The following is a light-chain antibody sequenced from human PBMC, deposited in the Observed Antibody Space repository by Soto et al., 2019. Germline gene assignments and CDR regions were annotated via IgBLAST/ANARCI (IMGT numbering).Light chain of an antibody. CDR3: SSYTTSLTLV. Sequence: QSALTQPASVSGSPGQSITISCTGTSSDIGAYNYVSWYQQHPGKAPKLLIYGLTNRPSGVSKRFSGSKSGNTASLTISGLQAEDDADYYCSSYTTSLTLVFGGGTKLTVL. CDR1: SSDIGAYNY. J-gene: IGLJ3*02. CDR2: GLT. V-gene: IGLV2-14*01.